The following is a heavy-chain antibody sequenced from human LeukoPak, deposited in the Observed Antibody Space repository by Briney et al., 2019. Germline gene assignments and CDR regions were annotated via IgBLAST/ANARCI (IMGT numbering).Heavy chain of an antibody. D-gene: IGHD1-26*01. J-gene: IGHJ4*02. CDR2: IYHSGNT. CDR1: GGSISSSNW. V-gene: IGHV4-4*02. CDR3: AREEMPGKFDY. Sequence: PSETLSLTCAVSGGSISSSNWWGWVRQPPGKGLDWIGEIYHSGNTNYNPALKSRVAISLDKSSNQFSLRLTSVTAADTAMYFCAREEMPGKFDYWGQGILVTVSS.